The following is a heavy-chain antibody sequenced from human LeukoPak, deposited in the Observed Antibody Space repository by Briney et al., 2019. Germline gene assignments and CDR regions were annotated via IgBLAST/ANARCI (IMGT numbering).Heavy chain of an antibody. J-gene: IGHJ4*02. Sequence: GGSLRLSCAASGFTFSSYAMHWVRQAPGKGLEWVAVISYDGSNKYYADSVKGRFTISRDNSKNTLYLQMNSLRAEDTAVYYCAAPPSTTYYYDSSGYSYFDYWGQGTLVTVSS. CDR2: ISYDGSNK. V-gene: IGHV3-30-3*01. D-gene: IGHD3-22*01. CDR1: GFTFSSYA. CDR3: AAPPSTTYYYDSSGYSYFDY.